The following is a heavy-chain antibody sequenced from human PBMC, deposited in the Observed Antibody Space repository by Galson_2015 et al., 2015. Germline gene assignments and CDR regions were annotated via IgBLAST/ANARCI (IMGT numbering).Heavy chain of an antibody. CDR1: GSTFTSYG. CDR2: ISAYNGNT. V-gene: IGHV1-18*01. Sequence: SVKVSCKASGSTFTSYGISWVRQAPGQGLEWMGWISAYNGNTNYAQKLQGRVTMTTDTSTSTAYMELRSLRSDDTAVYYCARDLGAYDFWSGYYTGWFDPWGQGTLVTVSS. J-gene: IGHJ5*02. D-gene: IGHD3-3*01. CDR3: ARDLGAYDFWSGYYTGWFDP.